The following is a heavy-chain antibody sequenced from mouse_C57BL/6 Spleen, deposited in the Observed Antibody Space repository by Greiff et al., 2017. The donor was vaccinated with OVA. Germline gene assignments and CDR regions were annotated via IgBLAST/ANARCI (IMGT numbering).Heavy chain of an antibody. D-gene: IGHD2-4*01. CDR3: ARGTDMITTGPHYFDY. J-gene: IGHJ2*01. Sequence: VQLVESGAELARPGASVKLSCKASGYTFTSYGISWVKQRTGQGLEWIGEIYPRSGNTYYNEKFTGKATLTADKSSSTAYMELRSLTSEDSAVYFCARGTDMITTGPHYFDYWGQGTTLTVSS. CDR1: GYTFTSYG. V-gene: IGHV1-81*01. CDR2: IYPRSGNT.